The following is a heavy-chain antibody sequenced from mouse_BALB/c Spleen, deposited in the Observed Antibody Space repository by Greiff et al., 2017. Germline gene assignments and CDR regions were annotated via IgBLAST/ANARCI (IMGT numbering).Heavy chain of an antibody. CDR2: INPSSGYT. CDR1: GYTFTSYT. Sequence: QVQLQQSAAELARPGASVKMSCKASGYTFTSYTMHWVKQRPGQGLEWIGYINPSSGYTEYNQKFKDKTTLTADKSSSTAYMQLSSLTSEDSAVYYCARSGYYGGYYAMDYWGQGTSVTVSS. D-gene: IGHD1-1*01. V-gene: IGHV1-4*02. J-gene: IGHJ4*01. CDR3: ARSGYYGGYYAMDY.